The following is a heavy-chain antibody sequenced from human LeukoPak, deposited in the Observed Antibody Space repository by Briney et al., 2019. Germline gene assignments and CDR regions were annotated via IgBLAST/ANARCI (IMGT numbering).Heavy chain of an antibody. V-gene: IGHV3-72*01. CDR1: GFTFSDHY. J-gene: IGHJ4*02. Sequence: GGSLRLSCAASGFTFSDHYMDWVRQAPGKGLEWVGRTRNKANSYTTEYAASVKGRFTISRDDSKNSLYLQMNSLKTEDTAVYYCARARSGYYFDYWGQGTLVTVS. CDR2: TRNKANSYTT. D-gene: IGHD1-14*01. CDR3: ARARSGYYFDY.